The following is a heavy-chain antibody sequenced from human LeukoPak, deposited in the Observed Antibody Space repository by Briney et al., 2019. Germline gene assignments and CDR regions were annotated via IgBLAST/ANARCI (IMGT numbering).Heavy chain of an antibody. J-gene: IGHJ3*02. Sequence: ASVKVSCKASGYTFTGYYMHWVRQAPGQGLEWMGWINPNSGNTGYAQKFQGRVTMTRNTSISTAYMELSSLRSEDTAVYYCARGLTQDPNAFDIWGQGTMVTVSS. V-gene: IGHV1-8*02. CDR2: INPNSGNT. CDR1: GYTFTGYY. D-gene: IGHD4/OR15-4a*01. CDR3: ARGLTQDPNAFDI.